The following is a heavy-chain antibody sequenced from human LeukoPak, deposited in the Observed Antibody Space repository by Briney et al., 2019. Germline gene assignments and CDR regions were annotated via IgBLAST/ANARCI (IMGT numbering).Heavy chain of an antibody. Sequence: SETLSLTCTVSVDSISSSSYYWGWIRQPPGKGLEWLWSIYYSGSTYYSPSLKSRVTISVDTSKNQFSLKLSSVTAADTAVYYCARLTNYDFWSGYSFFDYWGQGTLVTVSS. CDR1: VDSISSSSYY. CDR3: ARLTNYDFWSGYSFFDY. J-gene: IGHJ4*02. V-gene: IGHV4-39*01. D-gene: IGHD3-3*01. CDR2: IYYSGST.